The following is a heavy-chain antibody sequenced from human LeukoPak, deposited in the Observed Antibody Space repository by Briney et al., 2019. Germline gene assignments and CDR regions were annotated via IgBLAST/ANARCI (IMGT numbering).Heavy chain of an antibody. Sequence: SETLSLTCGFYGGSLSGYCWSWIRQPPGKGLEWIGSIYHSGSTYYNPSLKSRVTISVDTSKNQFSLRLNSVTAADTAMYYCAKSGGYGLIDYWGQGTRVTVSS. CDR1: GGSLSGYC. J-gene: IGHJ4*02. V-gene: IGHV4-38-2*01. CDR3: AKSGGYGLIDY. D-gene: IGHD1-26*01. CDR2: IYHSGST.